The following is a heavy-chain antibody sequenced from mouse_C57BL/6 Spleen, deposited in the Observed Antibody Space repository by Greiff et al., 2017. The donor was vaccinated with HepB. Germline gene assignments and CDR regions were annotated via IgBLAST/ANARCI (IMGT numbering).Heavy chain of an antibody. Sequence: EVMLVESGEGLVKPGGSLKLSCAASGFTFSSYAMSWVRQTPEKRLEWVAYISSGGDYIYYADTVKGRFTISRDNARNTLYLQMSSLKSEDTAMYYCTREGAAQATAWFAYWGQGTLVTVSA. J-gene: IGHJ3*01. D-gene: IGHD3-2*02. V-gene: IGHV5-9-1*02. CDR2: ISSGGDYI. CDR3: TREGAAQATAWFAY. CDR1: GFTFSSYA.